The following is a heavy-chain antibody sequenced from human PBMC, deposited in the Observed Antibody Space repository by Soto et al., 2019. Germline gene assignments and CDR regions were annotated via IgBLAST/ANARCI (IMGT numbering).Heavy chain of an antibody. J-gene: IGHJ5*02. CDR1: GGSISNDGYY. CDR2: ISSSGST. D-gene: IGHD1-26*01. V-gene: IGHV4-31*03. CDR3: ARVWENWFDP. Sequence: QVQLQESGPGLVKPSQTLSLTCSVSGGSISNDGYYWGWIRQYPGKGLEGIGYISSSGSTYFNPSLKSRLTISLDPSKNQFSLKVTSVTAADTAVYYCARVWENWFDPWGQGTLVTVSS.